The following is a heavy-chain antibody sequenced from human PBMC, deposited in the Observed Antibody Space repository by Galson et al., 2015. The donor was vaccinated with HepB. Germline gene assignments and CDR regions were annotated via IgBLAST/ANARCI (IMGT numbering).Heavy chain of an antibody. D-gene: IGHD1-26*01. CDR2: ISYDGSNK. J-gene: IGHJ4*02. Sequence: SLRLSCAASGFIFSSYAMHWVRQAPGKGLEWVAVISYDGSNKYYADSVKGRFTISRDNSKNTLYLQMNSLRAEDTAVYYCAKGGMGWEPPDYWGQGTLVTVSS. CDR1: GFIFSSYA. CDR3: AKGGMGWEPPDY. V-gene: IGHV3-30-3*01.